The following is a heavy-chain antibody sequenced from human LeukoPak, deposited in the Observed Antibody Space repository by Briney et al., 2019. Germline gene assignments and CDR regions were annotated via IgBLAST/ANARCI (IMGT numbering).Heavy chain of an antibody. V-gene: IGHV4-34*01. Sequence: PSETLSLTCAVYGGSFSGYYWSWIRQPPGKGLEWIGEINHSGSTNYNPSLKSRVTISVDTSKNQSSLKLSSVTAADTAVYYCARGLTMVRGVIITGWFDPWGQGTLVTVSS. J-gene: IGHJ5*02. CDR1: GGSFSGYY. CDR3: ARGLTMVRGVIITGWFDP. CDR2: INHSGST. D-gene: IGHD3-10*01.